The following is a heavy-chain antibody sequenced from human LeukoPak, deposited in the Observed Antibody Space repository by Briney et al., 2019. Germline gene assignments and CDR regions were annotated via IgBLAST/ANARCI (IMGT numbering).Heavy chain of an antibody. Sequence: GGSLRLSCAASGFTFSSCAMSWVRQAPGKGLEWVSGISGSGGSTYYADSVKGRFTISRDNSKNTLYLQMTSLRAEDTALYYCARYTTDRTENDYWGQGTLVTVSS. V-gene: IGHV3-23*01. CDR3: ARYTTDRTENDY. D-gene: IGHD1-1*01. CDR1: GFTFSSCA. J-gene: IGHJ4*02. CDR2: ISGSGGST.